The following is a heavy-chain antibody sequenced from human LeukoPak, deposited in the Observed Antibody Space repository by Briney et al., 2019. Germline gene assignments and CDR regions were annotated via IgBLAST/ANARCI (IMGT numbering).Heavy chain of an antibody. CDR3: TTARPSSGYLN. CDR1: GFSFNTFA. D-gene: IGHD3-22*01. Sequence: GGSLRLSCVASGFSFNTFALTWVRQAPGKGLEWVGRIKSKTDGGTTDYAAPVKGRFTISRDDSKNALYLQMNSLKTEDTAVYYCTTARPSSGYLNWGQGTLVTVSS. V-gene: IGHV3-15*01. J-gene: IGHJ4*02. CDR2: IKSKTDGGTT.